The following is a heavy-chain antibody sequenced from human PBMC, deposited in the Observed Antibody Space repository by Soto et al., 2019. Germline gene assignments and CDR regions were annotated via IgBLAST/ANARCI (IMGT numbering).Heavy chain of an antibody. CDR3: ARQYSSSEVFDY. CDR1: GYSISSGYY. D-gene: IGHD6-6*01. J-gene: IGHJ4*02. CDR2: IYHSGNI. Sequence: SLTCAVSGYSISSGYYWGWIRQPPGKGLEWIGSIYHSGNIYYNAPLKSRVSISVDTSKNQFSLELNSVTAADTAVYYCARQYSSSEVFDYWGQGSLVTVS. V-gene: IGHV4-38-2*01.